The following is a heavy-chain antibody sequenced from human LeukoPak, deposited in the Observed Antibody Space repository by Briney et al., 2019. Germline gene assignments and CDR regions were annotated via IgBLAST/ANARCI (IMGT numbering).Heavy chain of an antibody. J-gene: IGHJ4*02. CDR3: ARLFSYRVAG. CDR2: INHSGST. V-gene: IGHV4-34*01. Sequence: GSLRLSCAASGFSFSMFSMSWVRQAPGKGLEWIGEINHSGSTNYNPSLKSRVTISVDTSKNQFSLKLSSVTAADTAVYYCARLFSYRVAGWGQGTLVTVSS. CDR1: GFSFSMFS. D-gene: IGHD6-13*01.